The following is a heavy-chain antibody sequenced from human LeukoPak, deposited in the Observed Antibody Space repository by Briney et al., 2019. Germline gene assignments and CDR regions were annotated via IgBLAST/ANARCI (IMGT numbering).Heavy chain of an antibody. CDR1: GFTVSSNY. J-gene: IGHJ4*02. Sequence: GGSLRLSCAASGFTVSSNYVSWVRQAPGRGLEWVSVIYSGGSTYYADSVKGRFTISRDNSKNTLYLQMNSLRAEDTAVYYCARRSSYSSSDYWGQGTLFTVSS. CDR3: ARRSSYSSSDY. D-gene: IGHD6-13*01. CDR2: IYSGGST. V-gene: IGHV3-66*04.